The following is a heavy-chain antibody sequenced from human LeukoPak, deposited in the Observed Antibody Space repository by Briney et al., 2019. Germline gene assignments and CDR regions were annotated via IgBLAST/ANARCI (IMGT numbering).Heavy chain of an antibody. CDR1: GFTFSSYA. J-gene: IGHJ6*02. CDR2: ISYDGSNK. CDR3: ARDRIVVVPAAAASEYYYYYYGMDV. Sequence: AGGSLRLSCAASGFTFSSYAMHWVRQAPGKGLEWVAVISYDGSNKYYADSVKGRFTISRDNSKNTLYLQMNSLRAEDTAVYYCARDRIVVVPAAAASEYYYYYYGMDVWGQGTTVTVSS. D-gene: IGHD2-2*01. V-gene: IGHV3-30*04.